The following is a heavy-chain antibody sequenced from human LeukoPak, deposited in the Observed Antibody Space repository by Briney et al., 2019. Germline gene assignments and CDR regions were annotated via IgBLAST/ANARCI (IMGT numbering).Heavy chain of an antibody. D-gene: IGHD3-10*01. CDR1: GFTFSSYA. CDR3: AKEGALLWFGELLYNWFDP. Sequence: GGSLRLSCAASGFTFSSYAMSWVRQAPGKGLEWVSAISGSGGSTYYADSVMGRFTISRDNSKNTLYLQMNSLRAEDTAVYYCAKEGALLWFGELLYNWFDPWGQGTLVTVSS. CDR2: ISGSGGST. V-gene: IGHV3-23*01. J-gene: IGHJ5*02.